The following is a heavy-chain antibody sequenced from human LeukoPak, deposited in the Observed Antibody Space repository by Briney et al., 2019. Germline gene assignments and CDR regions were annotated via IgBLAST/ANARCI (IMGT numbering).Heavy chain of an antibody. Sequence: ASVKVSCKVSGYTLTELSMHWVRQAPGKGLEWMGGFDPEDGETIYAQKFQGRVTITRDTSASTAYMELSSLRSEDTAVYYCATLAYCSSTSCYAGGDYWGQGTLVTVSS. CDR2: FDPEDGET. CDR1: GYTLTELS. V-gene: IGHV1-24*01. CDR3: ATLAYCSSTSCYAGGDY. J-gene: IGHJ4*02. D-gene: IGHD2-2*01.